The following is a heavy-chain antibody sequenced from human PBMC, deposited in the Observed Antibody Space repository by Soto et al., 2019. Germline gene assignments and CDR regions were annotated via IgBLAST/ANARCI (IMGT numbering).Heavy chain of an antibody. CDR2: ICYSGSN. V-gene: IGHV4-39*01. CDR1: GGSISSSSYY. D-gene: IGHD3-16*02. Sequence: QLQLQESGPGLVKPSETLSLTCTVSGGSISSSSYYWGWIRQPPGKGLEWSGSICYSGSNYYNPYLRSRGTISVETSKNQFSLKRSSGTAADTAVYYCARGARDYVWGSYRHDWYFDLWGRGTLVTVSS. CDR3: ARGARDYVWGSYRHDWYFDL. J-gene: IGHJ2*01.